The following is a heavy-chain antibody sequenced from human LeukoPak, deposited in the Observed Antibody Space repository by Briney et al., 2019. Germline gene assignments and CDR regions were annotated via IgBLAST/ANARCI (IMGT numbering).Heavy chain of an antibody. Sequence: GGSLRLSCAASGFTFSSYAISWVRQAPGTGLKWVSAMSGSGYYTYYVESVKGRFTISRDNSKNTLYLHMNSLRADDTAVYYCAKMEGQRLYDYCMDVWGRGTTVTVSS. J-gene: IGHJ6*03. CDR2: MSGSGYYT. CDR3: AKMEGQRLYDYCMDV. V-gene: IGHV3-23*01. CDR1: GFTFSSYA. D-gene: IGHD3-3*01.